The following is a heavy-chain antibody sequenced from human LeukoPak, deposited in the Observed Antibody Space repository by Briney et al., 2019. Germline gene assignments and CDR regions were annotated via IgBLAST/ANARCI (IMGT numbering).Heavy chain of an antibody. D-gene: IGHD4-4*01. CDR3: ARGPYYSNGYYYFGMDV. Sequence: PSETLSLTCAVYGGSFSGYYWSWIRQPPGKGLEWIGEINHSGSTNYNPSLKSRVTISVDTSKNQFSLKLSSVTAADTAVYYCARGPYYSNGYYYFGMDVWGQGTTVTVSS. CDR1: GGSFSGYY. CDR2: INHSGST. J-gene: IGHJ6*02. V-gene: IGHV4-34*01.